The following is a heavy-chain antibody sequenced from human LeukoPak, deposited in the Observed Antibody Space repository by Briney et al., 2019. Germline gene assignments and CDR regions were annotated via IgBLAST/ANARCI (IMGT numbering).Heavy chain of an antibody. CDR1: GDSVNSGAYY. V-gene: IGHV4-61*02. Sequence: SETLSLTCTVSGDSVNSGAYYWSWLLQPAGKEAEWIGRIYPLETTNYNPSLKSRVAMSVDTSKNPFSLKLSSVTAAATAVYYCARDTYYYDSSGLYYFDYWGQGTLVTVSS. CDR3: ARDTYYYDSSGLYYFDY. CDR2: IYPLETT. D-gene: IGHD3-22*01. J-gene: IGHJ4*02.